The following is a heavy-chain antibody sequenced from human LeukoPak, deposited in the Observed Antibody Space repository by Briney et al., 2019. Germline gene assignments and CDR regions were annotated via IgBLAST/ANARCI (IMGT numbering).Heavy chain of an antibody. J-gene: IGHJ4*02. CDR1: GFTFSSYW. CDR2: VKQDGSEK. D-gene: IGHD5-24*01. V-gene: IGHV3-7*04. Sequence: GGSLRLSCTASGFTFSSYWMNWVRQAPGKGLEWVANVKQDGSEKYYVDSVKGRFTISRDNAKKSLYLQMNSLRAEDTAVYYCARETEMANLDYWGQGTLVTVSS. CDR3: ARETEMANLDY.